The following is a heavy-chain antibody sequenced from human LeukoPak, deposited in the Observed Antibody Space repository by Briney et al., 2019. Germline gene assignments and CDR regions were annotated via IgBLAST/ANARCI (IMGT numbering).Heavy chain of an antibody. V-gene: IGHV3-23*01. CDR1: GFTFSSYA. Sequence: GGSLRLSCAASGFTFSSYAMSWVRQAPGKGLEWVSAISGSGGSTYYADSVKGRFTISRDNSKNTLYLQMNSLRAEDTAVYYCAAYYGSGSVNYYRGMDIWGQGTTVTVSS. CDR3: AAYYGSGSVNYYRGMDI. CDR2: ISGSGGST. J-gene: IGHJ6*02. D-gene: IGHD3-10*01.